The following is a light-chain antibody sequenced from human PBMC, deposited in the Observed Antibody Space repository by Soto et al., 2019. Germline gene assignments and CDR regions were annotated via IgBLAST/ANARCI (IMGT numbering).Light chain of an antibody. CDR1: QSVSYH. CDR2: GAF. V-gene: IGKV3-15*01. Sequence: EIVMTQSPATLSVSTGEKATLSCRASQSVSYHLAWYQQQPGQGPRLLIYGAFTRATGIPDMFSGRGSGTEFTITIRSQQSEDFAVYYCQQYKNWPPLTFGGGTKVDIK. CDR3: QQYKNWPPLT. J-gene: IGKJ4*01.